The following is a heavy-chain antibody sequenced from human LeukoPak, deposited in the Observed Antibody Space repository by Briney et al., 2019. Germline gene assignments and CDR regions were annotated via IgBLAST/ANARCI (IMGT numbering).Heavy chain of an antibody. CDR2: IYHSGST. D-gene: IGHD6-19*01. J-gene: IGHJ3*02. Sequence: SETLSLTCAVSGGSISSGGYSWSWIRQPPGKGLEWIGYIYHSGSTYYNPSLKSRVTISVDGSKNQFSLKLSSVTAADTAVYYCARGVLGYSSGWYPHDAFDIWGQGTMVTVSS. CDR3: ARGVLGYSSGWYPHDAFDI. V-gene: IGHV4-30-2*01. CDR1: GGSISSGGYS.